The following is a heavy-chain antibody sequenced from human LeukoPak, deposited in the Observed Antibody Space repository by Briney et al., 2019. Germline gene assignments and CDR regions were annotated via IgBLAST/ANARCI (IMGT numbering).Heavy chain of an antibody. CDR1: GGSISGYY. J-gene: IGHJ4*02. Sequence: SETLSLTCTVSGGSISGYYWSWIRQPPGKGLEWIGYIYYSGSTKYNPSLESRVTISVDTSKNQFSLKLSSVIAAVTAVYYCARQRYGDIVVVPAANFDYWGQGTLVTVSS. CDR2: IYYSGST. D-gene: IGHD2-2*01. V-gene: IGHV4-59*01. CDR3: ARQRYGDIVVVPAANFDY.